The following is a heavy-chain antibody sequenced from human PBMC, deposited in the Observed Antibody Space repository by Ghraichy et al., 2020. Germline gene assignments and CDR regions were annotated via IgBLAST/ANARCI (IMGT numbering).Heavy chain of an antibody. CDR2: LKDDGSEK. V-gene: IGHV3-7*03. CDR1: GFNLSSSW. Sequence: GSLRLSCAASGFNLSSSWMNWVRQAPGKGLEWVAGLKDDGSEKYYVDSVKGRFTISRDSARKSLYLQMNSLRAEDTAFYYCARDRAYKSFDYWGQGTLVTVSS. D-gene: IGHD5-24*01. CDR3: ARDRAYKSFDY. J-gene: IGHJ4*02.